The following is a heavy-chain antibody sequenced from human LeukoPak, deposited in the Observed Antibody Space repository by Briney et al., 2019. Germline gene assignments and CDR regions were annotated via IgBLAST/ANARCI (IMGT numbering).Heavy chain of an antibody. Sequence: SETLSLTCAVYGGSFSGYYWSWIRQPPGKGLEWIGEINHSGSTNYNPSLKSRVTISVDTSKNQFSLKLSSVTAADTAVYYCARDGGVAAAGTYYWGQGTLVTVSS. V-gene: IGHV4-34*01. J-gene: IGHJ4*02. CDR3: ARDGGVAAAGTYY. CDR1: GGSFSGYY. D-gene: IGHD6-13*01. CDR2: INHSGST.